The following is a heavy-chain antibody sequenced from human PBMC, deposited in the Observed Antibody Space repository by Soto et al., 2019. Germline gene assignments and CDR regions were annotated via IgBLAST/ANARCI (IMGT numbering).Heavy chain of an antibody. V-gene: IGHV4-4*07. CDR2: IFANGHT. Sequence: SETLSRTCIVSGGSISEKYWNWVRQPPGKGLEWIGLIFANGHTDYNPSLKSRVTMSVDASKNQFSLRLTSMTAADTAVYYCVASLAASGLNWLDPWGRGTLVTVSS. D-gene: IGHD6-13*01. CDR1: GGSISEKY. CDR3: VASLAASGLNWLDP. J-gene: IGHJ5*02.